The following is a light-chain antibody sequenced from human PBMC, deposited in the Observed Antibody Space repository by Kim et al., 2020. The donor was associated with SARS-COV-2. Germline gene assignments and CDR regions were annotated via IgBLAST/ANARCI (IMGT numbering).Light chain of an antibody. V-gene: IGKV1-27*01. CDR3: QKYKSAPRT. J-gene: IGKJ4*02. CDR1: QGISSY. CDR2: AAS. Sequence: DIQMTQSPSSLSASVGDRVTITCRASQGISSYLAWYQQKPGKVPKLLIYAASALQSGVPSRFSGSGSGTDFTLTITSLQPEDVAAYYCQKYKSAPRTFGEGTKVDIK.